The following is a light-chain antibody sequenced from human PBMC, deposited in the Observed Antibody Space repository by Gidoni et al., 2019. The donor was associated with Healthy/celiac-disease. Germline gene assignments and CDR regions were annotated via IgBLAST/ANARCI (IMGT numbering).Light chain of an antibody. CDR2: AAS. CDR3: QQSYSTLLT. J-gene: IGKJ4*01. V-gene: IGKV1-39*01. CDR1: QSISSY. Sequence: DIQMTQSPSSLSASVGDRVTITCRASQSISSYLNWYQQKPGTAPKLLSYAASSLQSGVPSRFSGSGSGTDFTLTISSLQPEDFATYYCQQSYSTLLTFGGGTKVEIK.